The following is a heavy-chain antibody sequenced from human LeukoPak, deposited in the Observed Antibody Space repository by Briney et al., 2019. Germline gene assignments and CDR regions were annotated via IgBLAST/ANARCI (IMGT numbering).Heavy chain of an antibody. CDR1: GASISSGTYY. CDR2: IYTTGTT. J-gene: IGHJ4*02. CDR3: ARVATGGYYNC. D-gene: IGHD3-22*01. Sequence: SETLSLTCTVSGASISSGTYYWTWIRQPAGKGLEWIGRIYTTGTTNYHPSLKSRVTMSTDTSKNQFSLKLSSVTAADTAVYYCARVATGGYYNCWGQGTLVTVSS. V-gene: IGHV4-61*02.